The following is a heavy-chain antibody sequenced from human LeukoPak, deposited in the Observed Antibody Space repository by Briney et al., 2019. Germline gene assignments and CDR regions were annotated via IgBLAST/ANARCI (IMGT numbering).Heavy chain of an antibody. J-gene: IGHJ6*03. CDR3: AIDGDGSGRNRGAPNWYYMDV. Sequence: KPSETLSLTCTVSGGSISSSSYYWGWIRQPPGKGLEWIGSIYYSGSTYYNPSLKSRVTISVDTSKNQFSLKLSSVTAADTAVYYCAIDGDGSGRNRGAPNWYYMDVWGKGTTVTVSS. CDR1: GGSISSSSYY. V-gene: IGHV4-39*01. D-gene: IGHD3-10*01. CDR2: IYYSGST.